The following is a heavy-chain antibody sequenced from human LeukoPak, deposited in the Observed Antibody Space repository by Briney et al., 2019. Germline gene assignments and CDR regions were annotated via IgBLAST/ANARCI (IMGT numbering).Heavy chain of an antibody. Sequence: GGSLRLSCAASGFRFDGHAMHWVRQAPGKGLEWVSGISWKSDTRGYADSVKGRFTISRDNSKNTLYLQMNSLRAEDTAVYYCAKARGYYDSSGYLYWGQGTLVTVSS. V-gene: IGHV3-9*01. J-gene: IGHJ4*02. D-gene: IGHD3-22*01. CDR3: AKARGYYDSSGYLY. CDR1: GFRFDGHA. CDR2: ISWKSDTR.